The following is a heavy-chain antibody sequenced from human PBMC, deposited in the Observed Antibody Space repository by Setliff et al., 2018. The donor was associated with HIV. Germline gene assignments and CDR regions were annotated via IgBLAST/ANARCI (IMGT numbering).Heavy chain of an antibody. Sequence: ASVKVSCKASGYTFTGYFINWVRQAPGQGLEWMGQINPNSGHTKYHHKFADRLIMSRDTSITTVYMELTSLRSDDTSVYYCARVYSFNKFIRDAFDIWGQGTLVTVSS. D-gene: IGHD2-15*01. J-gene: IGHJ3*02. CDR3: ARVYSFNKFIRDAFDI. CDR2: INPNSGHT. CDR1: GYTFTGYF. V-gene: IGHV1-2*06.